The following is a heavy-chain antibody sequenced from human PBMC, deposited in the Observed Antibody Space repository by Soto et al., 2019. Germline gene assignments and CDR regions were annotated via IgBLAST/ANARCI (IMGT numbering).Heavy chain of an antibody. CDR3: ARGRYCLTGRCFPNWFDS. J-gene: IGHJ5*01. Sequence: SETLSLTCSVSGDSISNLDYFWAWIRQPPGQALEYIGYIYKSATTYYNPSFESRVAISVDTSKSQFSLNVTSVTAADTAVYFCARGRYCLTGRCFPNWFDSWGQVDLVP. V-gene: IGHV4-30-4*01. D-gene: IGHD7-27*01. CDR1: GDSISNLDYF. CDR2: IYKSATT.